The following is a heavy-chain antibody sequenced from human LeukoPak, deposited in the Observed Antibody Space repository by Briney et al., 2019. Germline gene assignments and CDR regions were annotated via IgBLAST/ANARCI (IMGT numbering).Heavy chain of an antibody. D-gene: IGHD1-14*01. J-gene: IGHJ3*02. CDR2: VHSNGDT. V-gene: IGHV4-59*01. Sequence: PSETLSLTCTVSGGSTSGYYWSWTRQSPGRGLEWFGYVHSNGDTNYNPSFKSRVTIPLDTSKNQFSLRLTSVTAADTAVYYCVKYNRSPTVYALDIWGQGTMVTVSS. CDR1: GGSTSGYY. CDR3: VKYNRSPTVYALDI.